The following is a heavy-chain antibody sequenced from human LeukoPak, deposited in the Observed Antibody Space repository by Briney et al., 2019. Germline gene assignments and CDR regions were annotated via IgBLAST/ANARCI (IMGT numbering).Heavy chain of an antibody. V-gene: IGHV3-30*03. Sequence: RTGGSLRLSCAASGFTFSSYGMHWVRQAPGKGLEWVAVISYDGSNKYYADSVKGRFTISRDNSKNTLYLQMNSLRAEDTAVYYCAREISLSPAAATRRDYWGQGTLVTVSS. CDR2: ISYDGSNK. CDR1: GFTFSSYG. CDR3: AREISLSPAAATRRDY. J-gene: IGHJ4*02. D-gene: IGHD2-2*01.